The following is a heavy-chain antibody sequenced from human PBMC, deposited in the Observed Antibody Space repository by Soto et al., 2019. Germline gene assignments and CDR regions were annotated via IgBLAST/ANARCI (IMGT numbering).Heavy chain of an antibody. CDR2: IGGSGSSA. CDR3: AKDAVAYNGEWDWFDL. CDR1: GFTFKNFA. D-gene: IGHD3-10*01. J-gene: IGHJ5*02. V-gene: IGHV3-23*01. Sequence: EVQLLESGGGLVQPGGSLRLSCAASGFTFKNFAVSWVRQAPGKGMEWVSAIGGSGSSANYADSVKGRFTVSRDDSKSTLYLQMSGLRVDDTALYYCAKDAVAYNGEWDWFDLWGQGTRVTVSS.